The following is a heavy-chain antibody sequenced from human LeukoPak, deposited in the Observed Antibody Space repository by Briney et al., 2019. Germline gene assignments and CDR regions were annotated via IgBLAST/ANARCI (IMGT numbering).Heavy chain of an antibody. J-gene: IGHJ4*02. CDR3: ARGVAAVGGY. CDR2: IYNSGST. Sequence: SETLSLTCAVSGGSVSGHYWDWIRQPPGKGLEWIGYIYNSGSTNYNPSLKSRVTISLDTSKNQFSLNLSSVTAADTAVYYCARGVAAVGGYWGQGTLVTVSS. CDR1: GGSVSGHY. V-gene: IGHV4-59*02. D-gene: IGHD3-16*01.